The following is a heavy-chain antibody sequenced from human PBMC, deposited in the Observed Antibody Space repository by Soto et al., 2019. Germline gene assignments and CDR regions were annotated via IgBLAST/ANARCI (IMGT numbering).Heavy chain of an antibody. Sequence: GGSLRLSCAASGFTFDDYAMHWVRQAPGKGLEWVSGISWNSGRIGYADSVKGRFTISRDNAKNSLYLQMNSLRAEDTALYYCAKDMAPYDFWIMDVWGKGTTVTVSS. J-gene: IGHJ6*03. CDR2: ISWNSGRI. D-gene: IGHD3-3*01. V-gene: IGHV3-9*01. CDR1: GFTFDDYA. CDR3: AKDMAPYDFWIMDV.